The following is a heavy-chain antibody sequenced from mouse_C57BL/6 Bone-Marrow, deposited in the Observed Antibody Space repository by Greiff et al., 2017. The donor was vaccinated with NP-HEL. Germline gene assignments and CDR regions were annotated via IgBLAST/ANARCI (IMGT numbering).Heavy chain of an antibody. Sequence: VQLQQSGAELVRPGASVKLSCTASGFNIKDDYMHWVKQRPEQGLEWIGWVDPENGDTEYASKFTGKAHRTADTSSNTAYLQLSSLTSEDTAVYYCTNDYDPYYYAMDYWGQGTSVTVSS. J-gene: IGHJ4*01. CDR2: VDPENGDT. V-gene: IGHV14-4*01. CDR3: TNDYDPYYYAMDY. D-gene: IGHD2-4*01. CDR1: GFNIKDDY.